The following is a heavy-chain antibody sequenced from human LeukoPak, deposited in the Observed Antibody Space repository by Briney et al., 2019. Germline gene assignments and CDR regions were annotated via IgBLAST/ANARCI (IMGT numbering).Heavy chain of an antibody. J-gene: IGHJ4*02. CDR1: GFTFSSYG. V-gene: IGHV3-23*01. CDR3: ARDSFGDEGSSWLVWGLYFDY. CDR2: ISGSGGST. D-gene: IGHD6-13*01. Sequence: PGGSLRLSCAASGFTFSSYGMSWVRQAPGKGLEWVSAISGSGGSTYYADSVKGRFTISRDNAKNSLYLQMNSLRAEDTAVYYCARDSFGDEGSSWLVWGLYFDYWGQGTLVTVSS.